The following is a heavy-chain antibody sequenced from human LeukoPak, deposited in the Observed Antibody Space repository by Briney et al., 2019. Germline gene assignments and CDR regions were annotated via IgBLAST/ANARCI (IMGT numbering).Heavy chain of an antibody. J-gene: IGHJ5*02. CDR3: ARDAEQQLVKAKNWFDP. CDR2: INPSGGST. V-gene: IGHV1-46*01. CDR1: GYTFTSYY. Sequence: ASVKVSCKASGYTFTSYYMHWVRQAPGQGLEWMGIINPSGGSTSYAQKFQGRVTMTRDMSTSTVYMELSSLRSEDTAVYYCARDAEQQLVKAKNWFDPWGQGTLVTVSS. D-gene: IGHD6-13*01.